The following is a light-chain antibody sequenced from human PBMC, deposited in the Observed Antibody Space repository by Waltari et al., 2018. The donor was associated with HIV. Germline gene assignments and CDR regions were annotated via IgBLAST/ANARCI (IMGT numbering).Light chain of an antibody. CDR3: QQYDLWPLT. V-gene: IGKV3D-15*01. CDR2: GAS. CDR1: QSVSSN. J-gene: IGKJ3*01. Sequence: EIVMTQSPVSVSVSPGEKATLSCRASQSVSSNLAWYQQKPGQAPRLVISGASTRATGSSARFGGSGSGTEFTLTISSLQSEDFAVYYCQQYDLWPLTFGPGTKVDIK.